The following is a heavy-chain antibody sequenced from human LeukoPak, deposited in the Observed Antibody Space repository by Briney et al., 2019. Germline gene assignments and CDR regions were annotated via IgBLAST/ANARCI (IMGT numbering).Heavy chain of an antibody. D-gene: IGHD3-22*01. CDR3: AKGGLYYYDSSGYYDY. CDR2: IRYDGSNK. CDR1: GFTFSSYG. Sequence: GGSLRLSCAASGFTFSSYGMHWVRQAPGKGLEWVAFIRYDGSNKYYADSVKGRFTISRDNSKNTLYLQMNSLRAEDTAVYYCAKGGLYYYDSSGYYDYWGQGTLVTVSS. J-gene: IGHJ4*02. V-gene: IGHV3-30*02.